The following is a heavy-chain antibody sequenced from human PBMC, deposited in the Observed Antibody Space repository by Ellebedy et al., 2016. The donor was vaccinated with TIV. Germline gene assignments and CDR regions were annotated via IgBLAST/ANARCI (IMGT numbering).Heavy chain of an antibody. D-gene: IGHD4-23*01. J-gene: IGHJ4*02. CDR1: GYSFTSYW. CDR3: ARFGWGDYGGNFIWY. V-gene: IGHV5-51*01. CDR2: TSPGDSDT. Sequence: GESLKISCKGSGYSFTSYWIGWVRQMPGKGLEWMGVTSPGDSDTRYSPSFQGQVTISADKSISTAYLQWRSLKASDTAMYYCARFGWGDYGGNFIWYWGQGTLVTVSS.